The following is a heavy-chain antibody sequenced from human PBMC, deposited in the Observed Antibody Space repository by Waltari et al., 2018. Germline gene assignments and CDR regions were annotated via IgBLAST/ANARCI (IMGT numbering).Heavy chain of an antibody. D-gene: IGHD6-19*01. CDR3: ARDVLPFIAVSGFDP. V-gene: IGHV1-8*01. J-gene: IGHJ5*02. CDR1: GYTFTSYD. CDR2: MNPNIGNT. Sequence: QVQLVQSGAEVKKPGASVKVSCKASGYTFTSYDINWVRQATGQGLEWMGWMNPNIGNTGYAQKCQGRVTMTRNTSISTAYMELSSLRSEDTAVYYCARDVLPFIAVSGFDPWGQGTLVTVSS.